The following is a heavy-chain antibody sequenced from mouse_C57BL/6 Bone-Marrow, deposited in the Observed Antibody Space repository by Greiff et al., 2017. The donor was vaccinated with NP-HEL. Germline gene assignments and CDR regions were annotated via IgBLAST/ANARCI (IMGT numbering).Heavy chain of an antibody. D-gene: IGHD2-4*01. CDR1: GFTFTDYY. V-gene: IGHV7-3*01. CDR3: ARYTAMITTSYFDY. CDR2: IRNKANGYTT. Sequence: EVQGVESGGGLVQPGGSLSLSCAASGFTFTDYYMSWVRQPPGKALEWLGFIRNKANGYTTEYSASVKGRFTISRDNSQSILYRQMNALRAEDSATYYCARYTAMITTSYFDYWGQGTTLTVSS. J-gene: IGHJ2*01.